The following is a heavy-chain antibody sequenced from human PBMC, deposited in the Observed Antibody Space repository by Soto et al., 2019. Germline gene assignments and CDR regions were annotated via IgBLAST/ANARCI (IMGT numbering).Heavy chain of an antibody. D-gene: IGHD6-13*01. J-gene: IGHJ4*02. CDR2: IYTSGST. CDR3: ARVSYSSSWYGFDY. V-gene: IGHV4-61*05. Sequence: SETLSLTCTVSGGSISSSSYYWGWIRQPPGKGLEWIGRIYTSGSTNYNPSLKSRVTMSVDTSKNQFSLKLSSVTAADTAVYYCARVSYSSSWYGFDYWGQGTLVTVSS. CDR1: GGSISSSSYY.